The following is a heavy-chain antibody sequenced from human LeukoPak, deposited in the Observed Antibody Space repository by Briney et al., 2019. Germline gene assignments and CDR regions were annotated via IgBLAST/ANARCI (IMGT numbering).Heavy chain of an antibody. D-gene: IGHD3-22*01. CDR3: TRGRDTTGYFVY. Sequence: SVKVSCKASGGTFSSYAISWVRQAPGQGLEWMGGIIPIFGTANYAQKFQGRVTITADESTSTAYMELSSLRSEDTAVYYCTRGRDTTGYFVYWGQGTLVTVSS. CDR2: IIPIFGTA. V-gene: IGHV1-69*13. CDR1: GGTFSSYA. J-gene: IGHJ4*02.